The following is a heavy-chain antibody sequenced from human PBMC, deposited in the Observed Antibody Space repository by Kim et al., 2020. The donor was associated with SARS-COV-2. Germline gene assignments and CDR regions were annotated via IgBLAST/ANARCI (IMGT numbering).Heavy chain of an antibody. V-gene: IGHV4-39*07. CDR3: ARGSHVGFDP. Sequence: SNYYNPSLKSRVTISVDTSENQFSLKLSSATAADTAVYYCARGSHVGFDPWGQGTLVTVSS. CDR2: SN. J-gene: IGHJ5*02.